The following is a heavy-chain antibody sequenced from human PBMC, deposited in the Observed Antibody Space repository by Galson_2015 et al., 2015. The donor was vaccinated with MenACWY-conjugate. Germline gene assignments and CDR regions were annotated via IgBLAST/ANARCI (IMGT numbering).Heavy chain of an antibody. Sequence: SVKVSCKASGYTFTNYAMHWVRQAPGQRLEWMGWINAGNGNTRYSQKSQGRVTITSDTSASTAYMELGSLRSEDTAVYYCAREIVVAPAASWGDYYYGMDVWGQGTTVTVSS. J-gene: IGHJ6*02. CDR1: GYTFTNYA. CDR2: INAGNGNT. D-gene: IGHD2-2*01. V-gene: IGHV1-3*01. CDR3: AREIVVAPAASWGDYYYGMDV.